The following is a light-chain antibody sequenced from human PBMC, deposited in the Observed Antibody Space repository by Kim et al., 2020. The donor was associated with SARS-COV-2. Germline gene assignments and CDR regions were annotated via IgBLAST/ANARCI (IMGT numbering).Light chain of an antibody. CDR1: QGIRNE. CDR3: LQDYTYPRT. V-gene: IGKV1-6*01. CDR2: AAS. Sequence: AIQMTQSPSSLSASVGDRVTITCRASQGIRNELGWYQQKPGKAPNLLIYAASNLQSGVPSRFSGSGSGTEFTLTISSLQPEDFATYYCLQDYTYPRTFGQGTKVDIK. J-gene: IGKJ1*01.